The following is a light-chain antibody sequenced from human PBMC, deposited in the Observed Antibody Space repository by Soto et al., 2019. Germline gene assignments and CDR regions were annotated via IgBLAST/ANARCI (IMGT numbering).Light chain of an antibody. CDR3: QSYDSSLSGVL. V-gene: IGLV1-40*01. CDR1: SSNIGAGYD. J-gene: IGLJ2*01. Sequence: QSVLTQPPSVSGAPGQRVTISCTGSSSNIGAGYDVHWYQQLPGTAPKLLISANSNRPSGVPDRFSGSKSGTSASLAITGLQADDEADYYCQSYDSSLSGVLFGGGTQLTVL. CDR2: ANS.